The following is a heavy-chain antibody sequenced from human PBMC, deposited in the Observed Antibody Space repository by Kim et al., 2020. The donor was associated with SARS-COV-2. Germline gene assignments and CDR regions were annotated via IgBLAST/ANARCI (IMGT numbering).Heavy chain of an antibody. CDR3: AKDPGGAEWLLLWFDP. CDR2: IWYDGSNK. D-gene: IGHD3-22*01. Sequence: GGSLRLSCAASGFTFSSYAMHWVRQAPGKGLEWVAVIWYDGSNKYYADSVKGRFTISRDNSKNTLYLQMNSLRAEDTAVYYCAKDPGGAEWLLLWFDPWGQGTLVTVSS. J-gene: IGHJ5*02. CDR1: GFTFSSYA. V-gene: IGHV3-33*06.